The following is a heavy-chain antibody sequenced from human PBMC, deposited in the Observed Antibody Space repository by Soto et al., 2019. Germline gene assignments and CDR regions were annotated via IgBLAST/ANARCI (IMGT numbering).Heavy chain of an antibody. CDR1: GYNFTSYA. Sequence: QVQLVQSGAEVKKPGASVKDSCKASGYNFTSYAMHWVRQTPGQRLEWMGWINAGNGNTKYSQKFQGRVTITRDTSARTAYMERCSLRYEDTAVYFCAPPLEYCSSTSCVEPLDSWGQGTLVTVSS. J-gene: IGHJ4*02. CDR3: APPLEYCSSTSCVEPLDS. D-gene: IGHD2-2*01. V-gene: IGHV1-3*01. CDR2: INAGNGNT.